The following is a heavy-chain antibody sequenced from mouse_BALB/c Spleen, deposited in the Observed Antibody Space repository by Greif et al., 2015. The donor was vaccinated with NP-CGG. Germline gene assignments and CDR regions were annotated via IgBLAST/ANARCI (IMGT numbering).Heavy chain of an antibody. V-gene: IGHV5-9-3*01. CDR2: ISSGGSYT. D-gene: IGHD2-1*01. J-gene: IGHJ2*01. Sequence: EVHLVESGGGLVKPGGSLKLSCAASGFTFSSYAMSWVRQTPEKRLEWVATISSGGSYTYYPDSVKGRFTISRDNAKNTLYLQMSSLRSEDTAMYYCALYYGRPFFDYWGQGTTLTVSS. CDR3: ALYYGRPFFDY. CDR1: GFTFSSYA.